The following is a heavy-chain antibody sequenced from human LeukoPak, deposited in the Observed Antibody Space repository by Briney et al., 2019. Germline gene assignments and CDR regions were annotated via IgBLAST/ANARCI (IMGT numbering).Heavy chain of an antibody. D-gene: IGHD6-6*01. CDR2: INPNSGGT. V-gene: IGHV1-2*04. J-gene: IGHJ4*02. CDR1: GYTFTGYY. CDR3: ARDVYSSSSVGDY. Sequence: ASVKVSCKASGYTFTGYYMHWVRQAPGQGLEWMGWINPNSGGTNYAQKFQGWVTMTRDTSISTAYMELSRLRSDDTAVYYCARDVYSSSSVGDYWGQGTLVTVSS.